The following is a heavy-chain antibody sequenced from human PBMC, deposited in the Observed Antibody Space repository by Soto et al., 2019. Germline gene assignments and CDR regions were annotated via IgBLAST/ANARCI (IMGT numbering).Heavy chain of an antibody. D-gene: IGHD1-26*01. J-gene: IGHJ4*02. CDR3: VREDGVVGASSAFDS. CDR2: INGRSNYK. CDR1: GFTLTTYT. V-gene: IGHV3-21*02. Sequence: EVQLVESGGGLVAPGGSLRLSCVASGFTLTTYTMNWVRQAPGTGLEWVSSINGRSNYKYYSDSVKGRSTISRDNAQNSLFLQMSRLGPEDTAVYYCVREDGVVGASSAFDSWGQGTLVTVSS.